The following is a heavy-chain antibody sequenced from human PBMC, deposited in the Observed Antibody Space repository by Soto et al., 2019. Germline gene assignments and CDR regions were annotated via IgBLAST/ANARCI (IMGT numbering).Heavy chain of an antibody. Sequence: PGESLKISCKGSGYKFTNYWLGWVRQMPGKGPEWMGIIYPGDSDTRYSPSFQGQVTISADKSISTAYLQWSSLKASDTAMYYCARHSGAYRSGFRFGLDVWGQGTKVTVSS. CDR1: GYKFTNYW. CDR2: IYPGDSDT. J-gene: IGHJ6*02. V-gene: IGHV5-51*01. D-gene: IGHD6-19*01. CDR3: ARHSGAYRSGFRFGLDV.